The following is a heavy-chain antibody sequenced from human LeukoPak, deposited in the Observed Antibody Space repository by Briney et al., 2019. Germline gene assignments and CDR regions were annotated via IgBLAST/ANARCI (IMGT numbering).Heavy chain of an antibody. J-gene: IGHJ5*02. Sequence: AASVNVSCTASSYTFSSYGITGVRQAPGQGLEWMGWISAYTGNSNYAQKFQDRVTMTTDTSTSTAYMELRSLRSDDTAVYYCARRVVPAAKEDWFDPWGQGTLVTVSS. CDR2: ISAYTGNS. D-gene: IGHD2-2*01. V-gene: IGHV1-18*01. CDR3: ARRVVPAAKEDWFDP. CDR1: SYTFSSYG.